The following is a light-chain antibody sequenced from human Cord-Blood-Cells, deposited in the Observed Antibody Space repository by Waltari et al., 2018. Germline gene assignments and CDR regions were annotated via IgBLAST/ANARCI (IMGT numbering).Light chain of an antibody. J-gene: IGKJ1*01. CDR3: QQSYSTPQT. CDR1: QSISSY. V-gene: IGKV1-39*01. Sequence: DIQMTQSPSSLSASVGDRVTITCRASQSISSYLNWYQQKPGKATKLLIYDASSLQSGVPSRFSGSGSGTDFTLTISSLQPEDFATYYCQQSYSTPQTFGQGTKVEIK. CDR2: DAS.